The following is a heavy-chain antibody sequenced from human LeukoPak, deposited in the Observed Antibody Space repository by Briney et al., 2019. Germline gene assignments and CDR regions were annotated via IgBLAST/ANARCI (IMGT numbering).Heavy chain of an antibody. CDR1: GFTFNNYC. Sequence: GGSLRLSCAAFGFTFNNYCMNWVRQAPGKGLEWVSSISSSSNYIYYADSVKGRFTISRDNAKNSLYLQMNSLRAEDTAVYYCARDLTYDFWSGYHFDSWGQGTLVTVSS. J-gene: IGHJ4*02. D-gene: IGHD3-3*01. V-gene: IGHV3-21*01. CDR2: ISSSSNYI. CDR3: ARDLTYDFWSGYHFDS.